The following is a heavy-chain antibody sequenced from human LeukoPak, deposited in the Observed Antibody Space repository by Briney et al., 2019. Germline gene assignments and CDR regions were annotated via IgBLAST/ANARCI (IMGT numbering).Heavy chain of an antibody. Sequence: PSETLSLTCTVSGGSISSDYWSWIRQPPGKGLEWIGYIYYSGSTNYNPSLKSRVTISVDTSKNQFSLKLSSVTAADTAVYYCARVLGYSRPFDYWGQGTLVTVSS. D-gene: IGHD5-18*01. J-gene: IGHJ4*02. CDR3: ARVLGYSRPFDY. V-gene: IGHV4-59*01. CDR2: IYYSGST. CDR1: GGSISSDY.